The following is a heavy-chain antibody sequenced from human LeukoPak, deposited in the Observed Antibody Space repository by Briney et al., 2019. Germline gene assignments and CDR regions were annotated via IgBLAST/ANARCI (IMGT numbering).Heavy chain of an antibody. CDR1: GFSISDYY. CDR3: TRERRGTYYAFES. V-gene: IGHV3-11*01. Sequence: GGSLRLSCDASGFSISDYYMSWIRQSPGKGVEWISYITSGAGSTKYADSVKGRFTISRDKAKNSVALQLNSLRAEDTAVYYCTRERRGTYYAFESWGQGTLVTVSS. J-gene: IGHJ4*02. CDR2: ITSGAGST. D-gene: IGHD3-16*01.